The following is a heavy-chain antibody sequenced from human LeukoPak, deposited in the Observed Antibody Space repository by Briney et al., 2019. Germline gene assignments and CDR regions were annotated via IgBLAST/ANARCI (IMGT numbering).Heavy chain of an antibody. Sequence: GGSLRLSCSASQFKFDTCGMHWVRQTPGKGLEYVSGINSDGLSTYYANSVKGGFTISRDNAKNTLYLQMGSLKTEDMAVYYCARSTDGSAHFDYWGQGTLVTVFS. CDR1: QFKFDTCG. V-gene: IGHV3-64*01. CDR2: INSDGLST. CDR3: ARSTDGSAHFDY. D-gene: IGHD1-1*01. J-gene: IGHJ4*02.